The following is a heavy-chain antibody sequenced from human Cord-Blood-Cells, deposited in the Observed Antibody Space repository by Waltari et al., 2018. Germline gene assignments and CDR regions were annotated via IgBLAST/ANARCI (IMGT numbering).Heavy chain of an antibody. CDR1: GFTFSSYG. J-gene: IGHJ3*02. Sequence: QVQLVESGGGVVQPGRSLRLSCAASGFTFSSYGMHWVRQAPGRGLEWVAVKSYDGSNKYYADSVKGRFTISRDNSKNTLYLQMNSLRAEDTAVYYCAKVRGAAGTSRTEPNPHDAFDIWGQGTMVTVSS. V-gene: IGHV3-30*18. CDR2: KSYDGSNK. D-gene: IGHD6-13*01. CDR3: AKVRGAAGTSRTEPNPHDAFDI.